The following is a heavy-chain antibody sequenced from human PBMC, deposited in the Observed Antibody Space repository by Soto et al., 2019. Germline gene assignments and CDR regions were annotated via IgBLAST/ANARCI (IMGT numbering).Heavy chain of an antibody. CDR2: FDPDDGET. V-gene: IGHV1-24*01. CDR1: GYTLTELS. D-gene: IGHD3-22*01. J-gene: IGHJ5*02. CDR3: VTEVYFDSSGYYPLGT. Sequence: ASVKVPCKVSGYTLTELSTHWWRQAPGKGLEGMGGFDPDDGETIYAQKFQGRVTMTEDTSTDTAYMELSRLRSEDTVVYYYVTEVYFDSSGYYPLGTWGQGTLVTVSS.